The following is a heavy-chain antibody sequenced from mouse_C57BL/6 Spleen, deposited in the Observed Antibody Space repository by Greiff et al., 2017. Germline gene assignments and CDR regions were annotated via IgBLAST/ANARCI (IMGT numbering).Heavy chain of an antibody. V-gene: IGHV1-85*01. D-gene: IGHD2-3*01. J-gene: IGHJ2*01. CDR1: GYTFTSYD. CDR2: IYPRDGST. Sequence: VKLMESGPELVKPGASVKLSCKASGYTFTSYDINWVKQRPGQGLEWIGWIYPRDGSTKYNEKFKGKATLTVDTSSSTAYMELHSLTSEDSAVYFCARYDHFDYWGQGTTLTVSS. CDR3: ARYDHFDY.